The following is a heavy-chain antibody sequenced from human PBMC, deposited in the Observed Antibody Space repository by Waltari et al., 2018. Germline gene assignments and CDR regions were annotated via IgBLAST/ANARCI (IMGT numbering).Heavy chain of an antibody. D-gene: IGHD5-18*01. CDR3: ARGGLVQLWLYWYFDL. V-gene: IGHV1-24*01. CDR1: GYTLTELS. J-gene: IGHJ2*01. CDR2: FDPEDGET. Sequence: QVQLVQSGAEVKKPGASVKVSCKVSGYTLTELSMHWVRQAPGKGLEWMGGFDPEDGETTYAQKFQGRVTMSVDTSKNQFSLKLSSVTAADTAVYYCARGGLVQLWLYWYFDLWGRGTLVTVSS.